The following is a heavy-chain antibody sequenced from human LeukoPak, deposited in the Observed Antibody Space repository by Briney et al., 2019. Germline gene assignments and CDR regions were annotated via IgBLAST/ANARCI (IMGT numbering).Heavy chain of an antibody. D-gene: IGHD6-13*01. CDR1: GGSISSGGYY. CDR3: ARDDPQLAAAYDY. Sequence: SESLSLTCTVSGGSISSGGYYWSWIRQHPGKGLEWIGYIYYSGSTYYNPSLKSRVTISVDTSKNQFSLKLSSVTAADTAVYYCARDDPQLAAAYDYWGQGTLVTVSS. CDR2: IYYSGST. J-gene: IGHJ4*02. V-gene: IGHV4-31*03.